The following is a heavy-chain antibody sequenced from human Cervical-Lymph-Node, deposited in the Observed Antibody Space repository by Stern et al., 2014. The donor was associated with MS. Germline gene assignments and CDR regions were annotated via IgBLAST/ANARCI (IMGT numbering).Heavy chain of an antibody. CDR1: GFTFSSYS. Sequence: EVQLVESGGGLVKPGGSLRLSCAASGFTFSSYSMNWVRQAPGQGLEWVSSISSSSSYIYYADSVKGRFTISRDNAKNSLYLQMNSLRAEDTAVYYCARGRHDFWLGDYWGQGTLVTVSS. CDR3: ARGRHDFWLGDY. V-gene: IGHV3-21*01. D-gene: IGHD3/OR15-3a*01. J-gene: IGHJ4*02. CDR2: ISSSSSYI.